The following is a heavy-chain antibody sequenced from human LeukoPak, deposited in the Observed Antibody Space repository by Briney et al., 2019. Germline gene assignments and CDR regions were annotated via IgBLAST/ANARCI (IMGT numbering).Heavy chain of an antibody. CDR2: IIPIFGTA. Sequence: SVKVSCKASGGTFSSYSISWVRQAPGQGLEWMGGIIPIFGTANYAQKFQGRVTITADESTSTAYMELSSLRSEDTAVYYCARDRDSSGYNLDNWGQGTLVTVSS. CDR3: ARDRDSSGYNLDN. D-gene: IGHD3-22*01. CDR1: GGTFSSYS. J-gene: IGHJ4*02. V-gene: IGHV1-69*13.